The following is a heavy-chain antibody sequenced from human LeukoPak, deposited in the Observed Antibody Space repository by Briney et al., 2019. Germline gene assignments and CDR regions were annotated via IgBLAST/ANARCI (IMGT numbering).Heavy chain of an antibody. D-gene: IGHD3-16*01. Sequence: SETLSLTCTVSGGSISTYYWTWIRQPPGKGLEWIGYIDYSGSTNYNPSLKSRVSISVDTSKNQSSLRLSSVTAADTAVYYCARGQRGLPYWGQGTLVTVSS. CDR1: GGSISTYY. J-gene: IGHJ4*02. CDR2: IDYSGST. CDR3: ARGQRGLPY. V-gene: IGHV4-59*01.